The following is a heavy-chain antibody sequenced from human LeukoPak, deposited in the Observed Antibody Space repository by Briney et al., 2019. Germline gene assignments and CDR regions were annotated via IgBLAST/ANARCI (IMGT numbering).Heavy chain of an antibody. D-gene: IGHD1-26*01. CDR2: ISGDNGNT. J-gene: IGHJ4*02. CDR1: GYTFTRYG. CDR3: ARSPLAGATRVDY. Sequence: ASEKVSCKASGYTFTRYGISWMRQAPGQGLEWMGWISGDNGNTKYAQRVQGRVTMSTDTPTTTAYMELGSLTSDDTAIYYCARSPLAGATRVDYWGQGTLVTVSS. V-gene: IGHV1-18*01.